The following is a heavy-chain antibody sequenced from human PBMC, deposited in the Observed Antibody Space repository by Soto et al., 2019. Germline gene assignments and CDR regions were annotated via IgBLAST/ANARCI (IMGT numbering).Heavy chain of an antibody. V-gene: IGHV3-23*01. Sequence: EVQVLESGGDLVQPGGSLRLSCAASGFTFSNYAMNWVRQAPGKGPEWVSGISAGRSTYYADSVKGLFTISRDNSKSTLFLPMESLRAEDTALYYCTKVRGDPVWGKGTTVTVSS. D-gene: IGHD4-17*01. CDR3: TKVRGDPV. CDR1: GFTFSNYA. J-gene: IGHJ6*04. CDR2: ISAGRST.